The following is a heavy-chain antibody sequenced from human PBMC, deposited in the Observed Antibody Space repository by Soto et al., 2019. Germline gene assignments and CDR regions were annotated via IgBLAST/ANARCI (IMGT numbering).Heavy chain of an antibody. CDR3: ARQGLLWFGELLPDAFDI. J-gene: IGHJ3*02. V-gene: IGHV4-39*01. Sequence: SETLSLTCTVSGSSISSSSYYSGWIRQPPGKGLEWIGSIYYSGSTYYTPSLKSRVTISVDTSKNQFSLKLSSVTAADTAVYYCARQGLLWFGELLPDAFDIWGQGTMVTVSS. CDR1: GSSISSSSYY. CDR2: IYYSGST. D-gene: IGHD3-10*01.